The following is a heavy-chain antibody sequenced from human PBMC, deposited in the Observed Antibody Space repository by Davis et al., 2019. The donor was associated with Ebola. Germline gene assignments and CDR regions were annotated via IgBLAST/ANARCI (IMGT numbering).Heavy chain of an antibody. Sequence: GESLKISCAASGFTFSGSAMHWVRQASGKGLEWVGRIRSKANSYATAYAASVKGRFTISRDDSKNTAYLQMNSLKTEDTAVYYCICSQQPFDYWGQRTLVTVSS. CDR3: ICSQQPFDY. J-gene: IGHJ4*02. CDR2: IRSKANSYAT. V-gene: IGHV3-73*01. CDR1: GFTFSGSA. D-gene: IGHD3-10*02.